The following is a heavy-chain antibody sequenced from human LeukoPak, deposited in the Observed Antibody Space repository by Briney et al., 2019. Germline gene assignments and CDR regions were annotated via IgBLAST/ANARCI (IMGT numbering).Heavy chain of an antibody. D-gene: IGHD2-21*02. CDR3: GLVTSGNWWFDP. CDR1: GYTFTGYH. J-gene: IGHJ5*02. Sequence: ASVKVPCKTSGYTFTGYHMHWVRQAPGQGLEWMGWINPNSGGTNYAQKLQGRVTMTRDTSISTAYMELSSLTSDDTAVYYCGLVTSGNWWFDPWGQGTLVTVSS. CDR2: INPNSGGT. V-gene: IGHV1-2*02.